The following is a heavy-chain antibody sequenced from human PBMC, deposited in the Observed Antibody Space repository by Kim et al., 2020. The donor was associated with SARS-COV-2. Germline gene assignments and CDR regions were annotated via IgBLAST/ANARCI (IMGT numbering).Heavy chain of an antibody. Sequence: SETLSLTCTVSGGSISSGSYYWSWIRQPAGKGLEWIGRIYTSGSTNYNPSLKSRVTISVDTSKNQFSLKLSSVTAADTAVYYCARGLHGSGSYSFFSYYYYGMDVWGQGTTVTVSS. J-gene: IGHJ6*02. D-gene: IGHD3-10*01. CDR3: ARGLHGSGSYSFFSYYYYGMDV. CDR1: GGSISSGSYY. CDR2: IYTSGST. V-gene: IGHV4-61*02.